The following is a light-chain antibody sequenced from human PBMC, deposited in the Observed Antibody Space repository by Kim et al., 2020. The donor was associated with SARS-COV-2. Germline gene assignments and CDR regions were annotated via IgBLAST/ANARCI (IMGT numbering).Light chain of an antibody. CDR1: QSVSSY. CDR3: QQRSTWPIT. CDR2: DAS. J-gene: IGKJ5*01. Sequence: LSPGERAPLPCRASQSVSSYLAWYQHKPDQAPRLLIFDASDRATGIPARFSGSGSGTEFTLTISSLEPEDFAVYYCQQRSTWPITFGQGTRLEIK. V-gene: IGKV3-11*01.